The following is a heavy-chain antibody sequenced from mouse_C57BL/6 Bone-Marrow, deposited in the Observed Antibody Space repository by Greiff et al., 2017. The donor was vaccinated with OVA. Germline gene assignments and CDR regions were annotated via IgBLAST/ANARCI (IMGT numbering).Heavy chain of an antibody. V-gene: IGHV1-81*01. CDR1: GYTFTSYG. J-gene: IGHJ1*03. CDR3: ARATTEYFDV. D-gene: IGHD1-1*01. Sequence: QVQLQQSGAELARPGASVKLSCKASGYTFTSYGISWVKQRTGQGLEWIGAIYPRSGNTYYNEKFKGKATLTADKSSSTAYMELRSLTSEDSAVYFCARATTEYFDVWGTGTTVTVSS. CDR2: IYPRSGNT.